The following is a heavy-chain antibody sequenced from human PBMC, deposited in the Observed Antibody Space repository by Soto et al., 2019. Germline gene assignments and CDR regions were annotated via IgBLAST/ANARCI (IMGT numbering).Heavy chain of an antibody. CDR3: ARGSKAYYDIFWPNANFDY. D-gene: IGHD3-9*01. CDR2: INAGNGNT. J-gene: IGHJ4*02. V-gene: IGHV1-3*01. CDR1: GYTFTSYA. Sequence: GASVKVSCKASGYTFTSYAMHWVRQAPGQRLEWMGWINAGNGNTKYSQKFQGRVTITRDTSASTAYMELSSLRSEDTAVYYCARGSKAYYDIFWPNANFDYWGQGTLVTVSS.